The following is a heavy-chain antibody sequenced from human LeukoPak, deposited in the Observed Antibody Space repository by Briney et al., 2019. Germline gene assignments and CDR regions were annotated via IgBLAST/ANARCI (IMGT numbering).Heavy chain of an antibody. CDR1: GFTFSNFG. D-gene: IGHD6-13*01. CDR2: ISYDGREK. CDR3: AKDERTLAAAADY. V-gene: IGHV3-30*18. J-gene: IGHJ4*02. Sequence: GGSLRLSCAASGFTFSNFGMHWVRQAPGKGLEWVAVISYDGREKYYVDSVRGRFTISRDNSKNTLYLQMNSLRAEDTAVFYCAKDERTLAAAADYWGQGTLVTVSS.